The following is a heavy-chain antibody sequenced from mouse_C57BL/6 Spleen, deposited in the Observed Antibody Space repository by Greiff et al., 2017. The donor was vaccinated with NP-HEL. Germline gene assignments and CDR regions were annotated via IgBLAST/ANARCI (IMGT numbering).Heavy chain of an antibody. Sequence: EVQLQQSGTVLARPGASVKMSCKTSGYTFTSYWMHWVKQRPGQGLEWIGAIYPGNSDTSYNQKFKGKAKLTAVTSASTAYMELSSLTNEDSAVYYCTKTYYSKGAWFAYWGQGTLVTVSA. J-gene: IGHJ3*01. D-gene: IGHD2-5*01. CDR3: TKTYYSKGAWFAY. V-gene: IGHV1-5*01. CDR1: GYTFTSYW. CDR2: IYPGNSDT.